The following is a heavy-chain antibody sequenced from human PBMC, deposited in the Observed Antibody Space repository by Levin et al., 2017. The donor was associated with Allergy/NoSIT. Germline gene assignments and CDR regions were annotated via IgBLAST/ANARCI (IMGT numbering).Heavy chain of an antibody. CDR3: ARDRLSYYSSYYFDY. V-gene: IGHV3-30*04. CDR1: GFTFSDYT. D-gene: IGHD4-11*01. CDR2: TSYDGSNK. J-gene: IGHJ4*02. Sequence: LSLTCAASGFTFSDYTMHWVRQAPGKGLEWVAVTSYDGSNKYYADSVKGRFTIFRDNSKNTLYLQMNSLRAEDTAVYYCARDRLSYYSSYYFDYWGQGTLVTVSS.